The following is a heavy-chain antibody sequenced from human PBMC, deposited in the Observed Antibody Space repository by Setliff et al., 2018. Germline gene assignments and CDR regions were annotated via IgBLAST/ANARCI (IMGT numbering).Heavy chain of an antibody. CDR3: AKAGGWNWPRYYFDY. CDR2: IYNQGST. V-gene: IGHV3-53*01. D-gene: IGHD1-7*01. CDR1: GITVSNNF. J-gene: IGHJ4*02. Sequence: GGSLRLSCVVSGITVSNNFWSWVRQAPGKGLEWVSVIYNQGSTYYADSVKGRFTISRDISKSTLYLEMTSLRADDTAIYYCAKAGGWNWPRYYFDYWGQGTLVTVSS.